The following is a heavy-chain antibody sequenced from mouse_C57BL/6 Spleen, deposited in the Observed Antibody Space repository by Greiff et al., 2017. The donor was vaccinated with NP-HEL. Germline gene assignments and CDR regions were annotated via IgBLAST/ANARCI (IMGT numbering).Heavy chain of an antibody. CDR3: ARMDTTVAAEDYYAMDY. Sequence: EVQLQQSGPELVKPGASVKISCKASGYSFTDYNMNWVKQSNGKSLEWIGVINPNYGTTSYNQKFKGKATLTVDQSSSTAYMQLNSLTSEDSAVYYGARMDTTVAAEDYYAMDYWGQGTSVTVSS. J-gene: IGHJ4*01. V-gene: IGHV1-39*01. D-gene: IGHD1-1*01. CDR2: INPNYGTT. CDR1: GYSFTDYN.